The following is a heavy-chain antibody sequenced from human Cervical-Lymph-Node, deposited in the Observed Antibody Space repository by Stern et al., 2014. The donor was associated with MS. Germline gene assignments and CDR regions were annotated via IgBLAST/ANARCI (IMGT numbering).Heavy chain of an antibody. CDR3: ARSDRLWGSFDY. J-gene: IGHJ4*02. V-gene: IGHV4-31*03. Sequence: QVQLQESGPGLVKPSQTLSLTCTVSGASISTVGYYWSWIRQHPGKGLEWIAYISYIGSTYYNPSLKSRVSISADTSKNQFSLNLTSGTAADTALYYCARSDRLWGSFDYWGQGTLVAVSS. CDR1: GASISTVGYY. CDR2: ISYIGST. D-gene: IGHD3-16*01.